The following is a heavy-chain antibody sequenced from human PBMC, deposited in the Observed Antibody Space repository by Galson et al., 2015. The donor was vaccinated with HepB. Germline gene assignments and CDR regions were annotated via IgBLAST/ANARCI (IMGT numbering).Heavy chain of an antibody. J-gene: IGHJ2*01. Sequence: SLRLSCAASGFAFSSYSMSWVRQAPGKGLEWVSAISGSGGSTYYADSVKGRFIISRDNSKNTLYLQMNSLRAEDTAVYYCAKEIRDSSGMYRYFDLWGRGTLVTVSS. CDR2: ISGSGGST. CDR3: AKEIRDSSGMYRYFDL. V-gene: IGHV3-23*01. D-gene: IGHD3-22*01. CDR1: GFAFSSYS.